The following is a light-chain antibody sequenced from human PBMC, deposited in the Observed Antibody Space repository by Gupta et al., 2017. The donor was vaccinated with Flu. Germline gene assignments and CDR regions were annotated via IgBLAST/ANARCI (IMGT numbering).Light chain of an antibody. CDR2: RND. Sequence: TATLTCTGNNNNVGNQGATWLQQHQGHPPKLRSYRNDNRPSGISDRFSASRAGNTASLTITGLQAEDEADYYCASWDSSLRDGVFGGGTRLTVL. V-gene: IGLV10-54*04. J-gene: IGLJ3*02. CDR3: ASWDSSLRDGV. CDR1: NNNVGNQG.